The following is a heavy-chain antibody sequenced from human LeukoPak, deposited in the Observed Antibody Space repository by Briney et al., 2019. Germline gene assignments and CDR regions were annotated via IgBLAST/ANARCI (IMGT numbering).Heavy chain of an antibody. D-gene: IGHD5-18*01. J-gene: IGHJ4*02. Sequence: GESLKISCKGSGYSFASYWIGWVRQMPGKGLEWMGIIYPGDSDARYSPSFQGQVTTSADKSISTSYLQWSNVKASDTAMYYCARVNTAVFDYWGQGTLVTVSS. CDR1: GYSFASYW. V-gene: IGHV5-51*01. CDR2: IYPGDSDA. CDR3: ARVNTAVFDY.